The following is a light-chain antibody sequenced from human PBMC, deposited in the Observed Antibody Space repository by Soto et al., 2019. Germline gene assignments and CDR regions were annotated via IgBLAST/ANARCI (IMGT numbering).Light chain of an antibody. CDR3: SSSITSSTV. V-gene: IGLV2-14*01. Sequence: QSVLTQPASVSGSPGQSITISCTGTSSDVGDYNYVSWYQQHPGEAPKLIIHEVSNRPSGVSNRFSGSKSGNTASLTISGLQAEDEADYYCSSSITSSTVFGGGTKVTVL. J-gene: IGLJ3*02. CDR1: SSDVGDYNY. CDR2: EVS.